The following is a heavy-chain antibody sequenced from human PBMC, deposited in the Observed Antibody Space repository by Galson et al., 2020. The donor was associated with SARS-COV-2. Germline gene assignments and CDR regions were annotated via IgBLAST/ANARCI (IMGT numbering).Heavy chain of an antibody. CDR3: AAFVGNNPAY. J-gene: IGHJ4*02. CDR2: INPSGGST. D-gene: IGHD1-26*01. V-gene: IGHV1-46*01. CDR1: GYTFTSYY. Sequence: ASVKVSCKASGYTFTSYYMHWVRQAPGQGLEWMGIINPSGGSTSYAQKFQGRVTITRDMSTTTAYMELSSLRSEDTAVYYCAAFVGNNPAYWGQGTLVSVSS.